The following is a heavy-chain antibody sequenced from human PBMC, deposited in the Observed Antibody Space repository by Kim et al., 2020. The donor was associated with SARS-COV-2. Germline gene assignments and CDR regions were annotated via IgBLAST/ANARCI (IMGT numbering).Heavy chain of an antibody. J-gene: IGHJ6*02. CDR3: ARGSSPFGFYYGMDV. CDR1: GGTFSSHA. V-gene: IGHV1-69*13. D-gene: IGHD3-10*01. CDR2: IIPHFGIG. Sequence: SVKVSCKASGGTFSSHAISCVRQAPGQGLEWMGGIIPHFGIGNYAQRFQGRVTITADESTRTVNMELSSLTSEDTAVYYCARGSSPFGFYYGMDVWGQG.